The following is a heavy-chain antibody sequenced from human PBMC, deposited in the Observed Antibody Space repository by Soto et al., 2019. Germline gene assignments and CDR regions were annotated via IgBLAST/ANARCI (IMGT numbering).Heavy chain of an antibody. CDR3: AGGVAYCSGGSCYPFDY. CDR1: GYAFTSYY. Sequence: ASVKVSCKASGYAFTSYYMHWVRQAPGQGLEWMGIINPSGGSTSYAQKFQGRVTMTRDTSTSTVYMELSSLRSEDTAVYYCAGGVAYCSGGSCYPFDYWGQGTLVTVSS. V-gene: IGHV1-46*03. CDR2: INPSGGST. D-gene: IGHD2-15*01. J-gene: IGHJ4*02.